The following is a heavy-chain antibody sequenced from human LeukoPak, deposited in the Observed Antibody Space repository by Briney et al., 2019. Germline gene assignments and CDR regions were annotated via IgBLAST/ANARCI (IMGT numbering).Heavy chain of an antibody. J-gene: IGHJ4*02. Sequence: SETLSLTCTVSGGSISSSSYYWGWIRQPPGKGLEWVGSIYYSGSTYYNPSLKSRVTISVDTSKNQFSLKLSSVTAADTAVYYCARGLSYGRYYFDYWGQGTLVTVSS. CDR3: ARGLSYGRYYFDY. CDR2: IYYSGST. D-gene: IGHD5-18*01. CDR1: GGSISSSSYY. V-gene: IGHV4-39*01.